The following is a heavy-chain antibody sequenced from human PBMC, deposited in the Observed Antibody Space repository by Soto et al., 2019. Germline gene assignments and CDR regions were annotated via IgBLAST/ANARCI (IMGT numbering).Heavy chain of an antibody. V-gene: IGHV4-39*01. J-gene: IGHJ6*02. D-gene: IGHD5-18*01. CDR1: GGSISSSFY. Sequence: SETLSLTCTVSGGSISSSFYWDWIRQPPGKGLEWIGNMYSSGSTYYNPSLKSRVTISVDTSKNQFSLKLTSVTAADTAVYYCRRSIRYNLHVWGQVTTVTVS. CDR2: MYSSGST. CDR3: RRSIRYNLHV.